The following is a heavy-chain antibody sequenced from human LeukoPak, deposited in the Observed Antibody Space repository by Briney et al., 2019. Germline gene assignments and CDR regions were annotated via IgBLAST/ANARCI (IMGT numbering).Heavy chain of an antibody. CDR1: GGSISTYH. J-gene: IGHJ4*02. CDR2: IYFSGST. CDR3: ARAVISFGGVIAKGFDC. V-gene: IGHV4-59*01. Sequence: SETLSLTCTVSGGSISTYHWSWIRQHPGKGPEWIGYIYFSGSTDYSPSLKSRVTMSVDTSMNQFSLNLSSVTAADTAIYYCARAVISFGGVIAKGFDCWGQGTLVAVSS. D-gene: IGHD3-16*02.